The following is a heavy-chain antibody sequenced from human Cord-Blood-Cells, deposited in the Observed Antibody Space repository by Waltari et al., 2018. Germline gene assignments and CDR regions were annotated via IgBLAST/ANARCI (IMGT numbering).Heavy chain of an antibody. CDR2: IYYSGST. J-gene: IGHJ4*02. V-gene: IGHV4-39*01. CDR3: ARLATFGGVIVDY. Sequence: QLQLQESGPGLVKPSETLSLPCTVSGGSISSSSYYWGWIRQPPGKGLEWIGSIYYSGSTYYNPSLKSRVTISVDTSKNQFSLKLSSVTAADTAVYYCARLATFGGVIVDYWGQGTLVTVSS. D-gene: IGHD3-16*02. CDR1: GGSISSSSYY.